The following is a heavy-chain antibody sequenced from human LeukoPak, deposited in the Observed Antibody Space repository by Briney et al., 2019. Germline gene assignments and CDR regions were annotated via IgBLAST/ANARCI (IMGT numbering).Heavy chain of an antibody. CDR1: GCTISSYV. Sequence: GGSLIFSCAASGCTISSYVMSWGRQAPGKGLEWVSAISGSGGSTYYADSVKGRFTISRDNSKNTLYLQMNSLRAEDTAVYYCAKDSLYSGSTDAFDIWGQGTMVTVSS. CDR3: AKDSLYSGSTDAFDI. J-gene: IGHJ3*02. CDR2: ISGSGGST. D-gene: IGHD1-26*01. V-gene: IGHV3-23*01.